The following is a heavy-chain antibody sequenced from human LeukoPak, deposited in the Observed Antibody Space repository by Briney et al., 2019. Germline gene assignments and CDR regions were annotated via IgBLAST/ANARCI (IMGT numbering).Heavy chain of an antibody. Sequence: PSETLSLTCTVSGGSISSYYWSWIRQPPGKGLEWIGYIYYSGSTNYNPSLKSRVTISVDTSKNQFSLKLSSVTAADTAVYYCASDPKSGYYYGSGSFIWGQGTLVTVSS. V-gene: IGHV4-59*12. J-gene: IGHJ4*02. D-gene: IGHD3-10*01. CDR3: ASDPKSGYYYGSGSFI. CDR2: IYYSGST. CDR1: GGSISSYY.